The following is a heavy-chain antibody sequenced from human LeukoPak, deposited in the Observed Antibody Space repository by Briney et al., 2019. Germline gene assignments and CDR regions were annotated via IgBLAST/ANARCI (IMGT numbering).Heavy chain of an antibody. V-gene: IGHV1-2*02. D-gene: IGHD3-22*01. CDR1: GYTFTGYY. Sequence: ASVKVSCKASGYTFTGYYMHWVRQAPGQGLEWMGWINPNSGGTFYGQTFQGRVTMTRDTSISTAYMELSRLTSDDTAVYYCARVGAFDYDSSSPIKGAFDIWGQGTMVTVS. J-gene: IGHJ3*02. CDR2: INPNSGGT. CDR3: ARVGAFDYDSSSPIKGAFDI.